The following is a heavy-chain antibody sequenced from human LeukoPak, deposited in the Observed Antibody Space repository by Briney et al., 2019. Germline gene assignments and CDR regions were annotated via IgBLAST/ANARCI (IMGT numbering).Heavy chain of an antibody. Sequence: GGSLRLSCAASGFTFSSYVMTWVRQAPGIGLEWVSTISVGGGSTYYADPVKGRFTISRDNSKNTLHLQMNSLRVGDTAVYYCVTRGTTGTKYLEHWGQGTLVTVSS. CDR1: GFTFSSYV. V-gene: IGHV3-23*01. CDR2: ISVGGGST. D-gene: IGHD1-1*01. CDR3: VTRGTTGTKYLEH. J-gene: IGHJ4*02.